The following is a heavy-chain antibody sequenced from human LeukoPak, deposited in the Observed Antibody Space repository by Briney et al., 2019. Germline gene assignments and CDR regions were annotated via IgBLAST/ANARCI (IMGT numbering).Heavy chain of an antibody. J-gene: IGHJ6*02. CDR3: ARSGTGVKFYYYGMDA. Sequence: PSETLSLTCTVSGGPIRSYYWSWIRQPPGKGLELIGYIYYSGSTNYNPSLKSRVTISVDTSKNQFSLKLSSVTAADTAVYYCARSGTGVKFYYYGMDAWGQGATVTVSS. V-gene: IGHV4-59*01. CDR1: GGPIRSYY. CDR2: IYYSGST. D-gene: IGHD3-10*01.